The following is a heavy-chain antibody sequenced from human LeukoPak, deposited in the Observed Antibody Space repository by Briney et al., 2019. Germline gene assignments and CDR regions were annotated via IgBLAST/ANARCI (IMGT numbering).Heavy chain of an antibody. CDR1: GFTFSSYA. CDR2: ISSNGGST. J-gene: IGHJ6*03. Sequence: GGSLRLSCAASGFTFSSYAMHWVRQAPGKRLEYVSAISSNGGSTYYANSVKGRFTISRDNSKNTLYLQMGSLRAEDMAVYYCARDLNTAMVTYYMDVWGKGTTVTVSS. D-gene: IGHD5-18*01. V-gene: IGHV3-64*01. CDR3: ARDLNTAMVTYYMDV.